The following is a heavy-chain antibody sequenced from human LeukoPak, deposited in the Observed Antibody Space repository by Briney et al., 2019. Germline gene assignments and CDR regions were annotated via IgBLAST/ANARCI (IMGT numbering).Heavy chain of an antibody. CDR2: INESGST. CDR1: GGPFDHYY. Sequence: PSETLSLNCTVHGGPFDHYYWTWIRQSPGMGLEWIGEINESGSTNYDPSLQSRVTISVDTSKNHLFLKMTSVTAADTAVYYCASRIGRYNYYFGMDVWGQGTTVTVSS. V-gene: IGHV4-34*01. CDR3: ASRIGRYNYYFGMDV. J-gene: IGHJ6*02. D-gene: IGHD1-26*01.